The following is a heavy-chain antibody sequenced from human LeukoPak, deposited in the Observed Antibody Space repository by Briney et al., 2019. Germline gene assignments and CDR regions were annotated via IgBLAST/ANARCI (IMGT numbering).Heavy chain of an antibody. Sequence: SETLSLTCAISGGSVASPNWWTWVRQPPGKGLEWIGQIFHSGNTNYNPSLESRVTISVDKSKNQFSLKLSSVTAADTAVYYCAKALYSGSYWFDPWGQGTLVTVSS. D-gene: IGHD1-26*01. CDR3: AKALYSGSYWFDP. CDR2: IFHSGNT. CDR1: GGSVASPNW. V-gene: IGHV4-4*02. J-gene: IGHJ5*02.